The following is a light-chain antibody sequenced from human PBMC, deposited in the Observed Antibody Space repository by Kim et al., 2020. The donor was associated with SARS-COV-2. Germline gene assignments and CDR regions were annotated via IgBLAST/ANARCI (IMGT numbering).Light chain of an antibody. Sequence: LGQTVRITCKGDSLRSYYASWYQQKPGQAPVLVIYGKNNRPLGIPDRFSGSSSGNTASLTITGAQAEDEADYYCNSRDSSGNHHYVFGTGTKVTVL. J-gene: IGLJ1*01. CDR2: GKN. CDR3: NSRDSSGNHHYV. CDR1: SLRSYY. V-gene: IGLV3-19*01.